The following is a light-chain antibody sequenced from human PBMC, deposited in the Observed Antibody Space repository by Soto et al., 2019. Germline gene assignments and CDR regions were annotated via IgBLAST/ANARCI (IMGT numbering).Light chain of an antibody. CDR2: GNT. CDR3: ATWNDGVFV. J-gene: IGLJ1*01. Sequence: QSVLTQSPSASGTPGQRVTISCSGNTSNIGRSTVSWYQQFPGAAPKLLIYGNTQRPLGVPVRFSGSKSDTSASLAISGLQSEDEADYYCATWNDGVFVFGIGTKLTVL. V-gene: IGLV1-44*01. CDR1: TSNIGRST.